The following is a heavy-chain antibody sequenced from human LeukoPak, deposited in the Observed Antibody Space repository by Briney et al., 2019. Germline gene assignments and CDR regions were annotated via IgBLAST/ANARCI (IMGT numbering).Heavy chain of an antibody. J-gene: IGHJ2*01. D-gene: IGHD1-14*01. V-gene: IGHV5-10-1*01. CDR3: ARVAKTGHTYQPDWYFDL. Sequence: GESLKISCKASGYRFTSHWISWGRQMPGKGLEWMGRIDPSDSFINYNPSFQGHVSISADKSFNTAYLQLGSLKASDTATYYCARVAKTGHTYQPDWYFDLWGRGTLVIVSS. CDR2: IDPSDSFI. CDR1: GYRFTSHW.